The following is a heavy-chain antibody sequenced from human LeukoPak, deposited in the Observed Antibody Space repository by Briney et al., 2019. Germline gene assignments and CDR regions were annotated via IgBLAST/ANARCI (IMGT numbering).Heavy chain of an antibody. Sequence: GGSLRLSCAASGFSFSTYRMNWVRQAPGEGLEWISYISSRNNVTFYADSVKGRFSISRDYAKNSLYLQMNSLRDEDTAVYYCARDRYYYDSSGDAFDIWGQGTMVTVSS. CDR1: GFSFSTYR. D-gene: IGHD3-22*01. CDR3: ARDRYYYDSSGDAFDI. J-gene: IGHJ3*02. CDR2: ISSRNNVT. V-gene: IGHV3-48*02.